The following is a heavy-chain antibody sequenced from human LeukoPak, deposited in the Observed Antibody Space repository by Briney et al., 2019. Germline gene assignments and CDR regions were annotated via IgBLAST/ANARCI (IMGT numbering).Heavy chain of an antibody. CDR1: GGTFSNYA. V-gene: IGHV1-69*05. J-gene: IGHJ6*03. D-gene: IGHD3-10*01. Sequence: SVKVSCKASGGTFSNYAFSWVRQAPGQGLEWMGGVIPLFATTNYAQRFQGRVTITTDESTGTAYMELSSLRSEDTAVYYCARDRHGLSGVRGPSHSYHYYYNMDVWGKGTKVTVSS. CDR3: ARDRHGLSGVRGPSHSYHYYYNMDV. CDR2: VIPLFATT.